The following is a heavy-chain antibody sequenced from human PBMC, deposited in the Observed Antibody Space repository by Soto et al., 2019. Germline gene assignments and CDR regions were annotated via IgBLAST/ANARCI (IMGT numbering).Heavy chain of an antibody. CDR2: ISAYNGNT. CDR3: ARPGGIVGSKALRPLGNWFDP. D-gene: IGHD1-26*01. CDR1: GYTFTSYG. Sequence: GASVKVSCKASGYTFTSYGISWVRQAPGQGLEWMGWISAYNGNTNYAQKLQGRVTMTTDTSTSTAYMELRSLRSDDTAVYYCARPGGIVGSKALRPLGNWFDPWGQGTLVTVSS. V-gene: IGHV1-18*01. J-gene: IGHJ5*02.